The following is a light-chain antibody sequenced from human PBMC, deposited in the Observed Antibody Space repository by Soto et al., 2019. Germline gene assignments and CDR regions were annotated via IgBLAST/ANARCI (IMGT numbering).Light chain of an antibody. CDR3: QQYGSSPLS. J-gene: IGKJ4*01. CDR1: QSVSSNY. Sequence: ESGLTQSPGTLSFFSGERATLSCRASQSVSSNYLAWFQQKPGQAPRLPIYGASSRATGIPDRFSGSGSGTDFTLTISRLEPEDFAVYYCQQYGSSPLSFGGGT. V-gene: IGKV3-20*01. CDR2: GAS.